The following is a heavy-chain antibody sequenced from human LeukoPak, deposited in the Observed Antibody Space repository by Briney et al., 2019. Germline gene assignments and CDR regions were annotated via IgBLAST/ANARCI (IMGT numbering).Heavy chain of an antibody. CDR3: VKDRSSSWSFDY. Sequence: PGGSLRLSCAASGFTFSSSGMHWVRQAPGKGLEWVAVISYDGSRIYYADSVKGQFTVSRDNSKSTLNLQMNSLRAEDTAVYYCVKDRSSSWSFDYWGQGTLVTVSS. CDR2: ISYDGSRI. J-gene: IGHJ4*02. V-gene: IGHV3-30*18. D-gene: IGHD6-13*01. CDR1: GFTFSSSG.